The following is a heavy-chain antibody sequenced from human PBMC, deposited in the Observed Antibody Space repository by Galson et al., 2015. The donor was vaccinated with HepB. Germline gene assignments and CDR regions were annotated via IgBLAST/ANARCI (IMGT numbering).Heavy chain of an antibody. CDR2: ISYDGSNK. CDR1: GFTFSSYG. V-gene: IGHV3-30*18. J-gene: IGHJ5*02. D-gene: IGHD1-26*01. Sequence: SLRLSCAASGFTFSSYGMHWVRQAPGKGLEWVAVISYDGSNKYYADSVKGRFTISRDNSKNTLYLQMNSLRAEDTAVYYCAKDSGIVASDGFDPWGQGTLVTVSS. CDR3: AKDSGIVASDGFDP.